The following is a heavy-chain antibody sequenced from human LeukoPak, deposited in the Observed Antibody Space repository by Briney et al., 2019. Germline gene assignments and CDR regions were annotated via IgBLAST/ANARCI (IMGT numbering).Heavy chain of an antibody. CDR2: ISGSGGST. D-gene: IGHD5-18*01. CDR1: GFTFSDYY. CDR3: AKYVDTAMVWVYYYYGMDV. Sequence: PGGSLRLSCAASGFTFSDYYMSWIRQAPGKGLEWVSAISGSGGSTYYADSVKGRFTISRDNSKNTLYLQMNSLRAEDTAVYYCAKYVDTAMVWVYYYYGMDVWGQGTTVTVSS. V-gene: IGHV3-23*01. J-gene: IGHJ6*02.